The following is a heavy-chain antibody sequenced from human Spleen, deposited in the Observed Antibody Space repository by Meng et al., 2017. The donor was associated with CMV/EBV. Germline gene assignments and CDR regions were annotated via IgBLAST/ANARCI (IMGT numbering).Heavy chain of an antibody. D-gene: IGHD1-14*01. CDR3: ARAERYAGTGLDP. CDR2: ISAYNGNT. J-gene: IGHJ5*02. CDR1: GGTLSDYA. Sequence: ASVKVSCKASGGTLSDYAISWVRQAPGQGLEWMGWISAYNGNTNYAQKLQGRVTMTTDTSTSTAYMELRSLRSDDTAVYYCARAERYAGTGLDPWGQGTLVTVSS. V-gene: IGHV1-18*01.